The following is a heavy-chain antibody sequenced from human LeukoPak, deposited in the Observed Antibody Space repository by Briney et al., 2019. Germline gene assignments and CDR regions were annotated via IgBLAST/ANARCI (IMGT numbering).Heavy chain of an antibody. Sequence: SETLSPTCTVPGGPISNYYWSWIRQIPGKGLEWIGNIYYSGTTNYNPSLKSRVTISVDTSKNQISLKLSSVTAADTAVYYCAKDVNGDYDYWGQGTLVTVSS. J-gene: IGHJ4*02. CDR1: GGPISNYY. V-gene: IGHV4-59*01. CDR2: IYYSGTT. CDR3: AKDVNGDYDY. D-gene: IGHD4-17*01.